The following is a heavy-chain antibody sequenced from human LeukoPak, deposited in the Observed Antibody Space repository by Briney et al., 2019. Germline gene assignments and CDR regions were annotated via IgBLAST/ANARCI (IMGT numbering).Heavy chain of an antibody. CDR3: ARVAIMTDYIDDVNWFDP. CDR2: INPSGGST. V-gene: IGHV1-46*01. CDR1: GYTFTSYY. D-gene: IGHD4-11*01. J-gene: IGHJ5*02. Sequence: ASVKVSCKASGYTFTSYYMHWVRQAPGQGLEWMGIINPSGGSTSYAQKFQGRVTMTRDMSTSTVYMELSSLRSEDTAVYYCARVAIMTDYIDDVNWFDPWGQGTLVTVSS.